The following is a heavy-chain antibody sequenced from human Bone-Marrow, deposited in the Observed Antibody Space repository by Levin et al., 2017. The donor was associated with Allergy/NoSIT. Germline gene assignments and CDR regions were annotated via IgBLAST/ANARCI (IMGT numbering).Heavy chain of an antibody. J-gene: IGHJ4*02. Sequence: PGESLKISCAASGFTFANYAMSWVRLAPGRGLEWVSAISDRGARTYYTDSVKGRFTVSRDNSGKTLFLQMNNLTVEDTALYYCAKDRGGYGDTPSFDYWGQGTLVTVSS. CDR3: AKDRGGYGDTPSFDY. D-gene: IGHD4-17*01. CDR1: GFTFANYA. V-gene: IGHV3-23*01. CDR2: ISDRGART.